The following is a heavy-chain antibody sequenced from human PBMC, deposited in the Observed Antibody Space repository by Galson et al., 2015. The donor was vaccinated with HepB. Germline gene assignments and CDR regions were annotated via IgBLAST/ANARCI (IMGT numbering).Heavy chain of an antibody. J-gene: IGHJ1*01. CDR2: INQDGGAK. V-gene: IGHV3-7*03. Sequence: SLRLSCAASGFSFSNYWMTWVRQAPGKGLEWVANINQDGGAKYYVDSVKGRFTISRDNPNNFLYLQMNSLRAEDTAVYYCARANFPLGGSYWGDPGYFQHWGQGTLVTVSS. CDR3: ARANFPLGGSYWGDPGYFQH. CDR1: GFSFSNYW. D-gene: IGHD1-26*01.